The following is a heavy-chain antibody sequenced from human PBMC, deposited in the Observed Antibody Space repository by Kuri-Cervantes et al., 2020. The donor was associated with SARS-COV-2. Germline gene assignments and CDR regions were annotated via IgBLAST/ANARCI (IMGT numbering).Heavy chain of an antibody. Sequence: SVKVSCKASGGTFSSYAISWVRQAPGQGLEWMGRIIPIFGTANYAQKFQGRVTITADKSTSTAYMELSSLRSEDTAVYYCARGGSSYSSSWFDYYFDYWGQGNLVT. CDR1: GGTFSSYA. J-gene: IGHJ4*02. V-gene: IGHV1-69*06. CDR2: IIPIFGTA. CDR3: ARGGSSYSSSWFDYYFDY. D-gene: IGHD6-13*01.